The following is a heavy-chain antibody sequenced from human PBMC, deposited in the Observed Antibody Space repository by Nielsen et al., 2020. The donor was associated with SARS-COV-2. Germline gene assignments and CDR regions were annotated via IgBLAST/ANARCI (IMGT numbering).Heavy chain of an antibody. J-gene: IGHJ6*02. CDR1: GYTLPELS. Sequence: ASVQVSCKVSGYTLPELSMYWVRQAPGNGFEWMGGFDPEDGETIYAQKFQGRVTMTEDTSTDTAYMELSSLRSEDTAVYYCATTFAIFGEVRMDVWGQGTAVTVSS. V-gene: IGHV1-24*01. D-gene: IGHD3-3*01. CDR2: FDPEDGET. CDR3: ATTFAIFGEVRMDV.